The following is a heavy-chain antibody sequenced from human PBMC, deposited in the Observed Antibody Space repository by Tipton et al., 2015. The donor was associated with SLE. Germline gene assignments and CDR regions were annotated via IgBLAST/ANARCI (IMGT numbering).Heavy chain of an antibody. CDR1: GYSFTSYW. CDR2: IYPGDSDT. V-gene: IGHV5-51*03. J-gene: IGHJ6*02. Sequence: QSGAEVKMPGESLKISCKGSGYSFTSYWIGWVRQMPGKGLEWMGIIYPGDSDTRYSPSFQGQVTISADKSISTAYLQWSSLKAADTAMYYCARSWGYCSGGSCYWNGMDVWGQGTTVTVSS. CDR3: ARSWGYCSGGSCYWNGMDV. D-gene: IGHD2-15*01.